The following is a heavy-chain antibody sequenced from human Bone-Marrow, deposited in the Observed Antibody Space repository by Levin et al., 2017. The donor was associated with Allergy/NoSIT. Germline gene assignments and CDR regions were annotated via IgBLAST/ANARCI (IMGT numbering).Heavy chain of an antibody. J-gene: IGHJ4*02. Sequence: SETLSLTCAVSGGSISSGGYSWSWIRQPPGKGLEWIGYIYHSGSTYYNPSLKSRVTISVDRSKNQFSLKLSSVTAADTAVYYCARGYSSSGSFDYWGQGTLVTVSS. D-gene: IGHD6-6*01. V-gene: IGHV4-30-2*01. CDR3: ARGYSSSGSFDY. CDR2: IYHSGST. CDR1: GGSISSGGYS.